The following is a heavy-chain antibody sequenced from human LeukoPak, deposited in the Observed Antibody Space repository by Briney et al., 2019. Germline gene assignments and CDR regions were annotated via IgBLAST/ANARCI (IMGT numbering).Heavy chain of an antibody. Sequence: SETLSLTCTVSGGSINTYYWSWIRQPPGKGLEWIAYIDDSGSTNYNPSLKSRVTISVDTSKNQFSLKLSSVTAADTAVYYCAREHGYSSGWLDPWGQGTLVTVSS. D-gene: IGHD6-19*01. V-gene: IGHV4-59*12. CDR2: IDDSGST. CDR1: GGSINTYY. J-gene: IGHJ5*02. CDR3: AREHGYSSGWLDP.